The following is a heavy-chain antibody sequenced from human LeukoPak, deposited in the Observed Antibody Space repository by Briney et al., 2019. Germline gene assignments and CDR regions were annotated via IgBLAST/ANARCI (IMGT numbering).Heavy chain of an antibody. J-gene: IGHJ4*02. CDR3: ARGGVPYYYGSGSYPVDPPLSPPFDY. D-gene: IGHD3-10*01. CDR1: GFTFSSYW. V-gene: IGHV3-7*03. CDR2: IKQDGSEK. Sequence: PGGSLRLSCAASGFTFSSYWMSWVRQAPGKGLEGVANIKQDGSEKYYVDSVKGRFTISRDNAKNSLYLQMNSLRAEDTAVYYCARGGVPYYYGSGSYPVDPPLSPPFDYWGQGTLVTVSS.